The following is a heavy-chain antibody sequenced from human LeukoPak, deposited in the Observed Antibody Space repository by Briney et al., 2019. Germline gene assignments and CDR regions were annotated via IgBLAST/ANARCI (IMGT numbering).Heavy chain of an antibody. J-gene: IGHJ4*02. CDR1: GFTVSSNY. CDR2: IYSDGRT. V-gene: IGHV3-53*01. Sequence: GGSLRLSCAVSGFTVSSNYMSWVRQASGKGLEWVSIIYSDGRTYYADSVKGRFTVSRDNAKNTLYLQVNNLRAEDTAVYYCARGPSSNWSGLDFWGQGTLLTVSP. D-gene: IGHD6-13*01. CDR3: ARGPSSNWSGLDF.